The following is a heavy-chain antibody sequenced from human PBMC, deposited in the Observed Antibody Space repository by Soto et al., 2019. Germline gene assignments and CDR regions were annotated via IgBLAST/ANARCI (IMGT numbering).Heavy chain of an antibody. D-gene: IGHD3-10*01. CDR2: ISAGGSAT. V-gene: IGHV3-48*01. CDR1: GFSFSGYS. Sequence: GGSLRLSCAASGFSFSGYSMNWVRQAPGKGLEWLSYISAGGSATYYADSVKGRFTISRDNAKNSLYLQVNSLRVEDTAVYYWARDPNSGCARHLDYWGQGTLVTVSA. J-gene: IGHJ4*02. CDR3: ARDPNSGCARHLDY.